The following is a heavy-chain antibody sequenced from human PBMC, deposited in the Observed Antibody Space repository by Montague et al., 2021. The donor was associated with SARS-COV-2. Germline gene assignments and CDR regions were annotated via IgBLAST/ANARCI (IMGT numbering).Heavy chain of an antibody. J-gene: IGHJ4*02. Sequence: SLRLSCAASGFTFSSYAMHWVRQAPGKGLEWVAVISYDGSNKYYADSVKGRFTISRDSSKNMLYLQMNSLRAEDTAVYYCARGTGISSGWFDYWGQGTLVTVSS. CDR2: ISYDGSNK. D-gene: IGHD6-19*01. V-gene: IGHV3-30-3*01. CDR3: ARGTGISSGWFDY. CDR1: GFTFSSYA.